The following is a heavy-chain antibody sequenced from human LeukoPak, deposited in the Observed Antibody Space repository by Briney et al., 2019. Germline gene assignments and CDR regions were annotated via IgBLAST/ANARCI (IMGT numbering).Heavy chain of an antibody. Sequence: SETLSLTCIVSGGSISSGTNYWGWIRQPPGKGLEWIGSIYYSGSAYNNPSLNSRVTISVDTSKNQFSLKLGSVTAADTAVYYCARTWGAPRSIDYWGQGTLVTVSS. V-gene: IGHV4-39*07. CDR3: ARTWGAPRSIDY. D-gene: IGHD3-16*01. CDR2: IYYSGSA. J-gene: IGHJ4*02. CDR1: GGSISSGTNY.